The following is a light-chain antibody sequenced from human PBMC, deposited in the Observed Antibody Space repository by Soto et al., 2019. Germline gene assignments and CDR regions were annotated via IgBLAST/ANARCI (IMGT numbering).Light chain of an antibody. CDR2: GAS. Sequence: EIWMTQSPATLSVSPGERATLSCGASQSVSSRYLDWYQKKTGQAPRLLIYGASSRATGIPDRLSGSGYGTDLTLTISRLQTEDFEVYYCQQYGSYPLTFGGGTKVDIK. V-gene: IGKV3-20*01. J-gene: IGKJ4*01. CDR1: QSVSSRY. CDR3: QQYGSYPLT.